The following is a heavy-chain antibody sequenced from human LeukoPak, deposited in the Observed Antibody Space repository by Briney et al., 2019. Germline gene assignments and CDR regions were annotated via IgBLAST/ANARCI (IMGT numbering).Heavy chain of an antibody. J-gene: IGHJ4*02. CDR2: IYYSGST. CDR3: AAGKGFGVVIIDY. V-gene: IGHV4-39*07. CDR1: GGSISSSSYY. D-gene: IGHD3-3*01. Sequence: SETLSLTCTVSGGSISSSSYYWGWIRQPPGKGLEWIGSIYYSGSTYYNPSLKSRVTISVDTSKNQFSLKLSSVTAADTAVYYCAAGKGFGVVIIDYWGREPWSPSPQ.